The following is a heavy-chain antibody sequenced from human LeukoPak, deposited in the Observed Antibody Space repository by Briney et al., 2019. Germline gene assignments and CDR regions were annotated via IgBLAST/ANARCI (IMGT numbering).Heavy chain of an antibody. J-gene: IGHJ4*02. V-gene: IGHV3-69-1*01. CDR1: GFDFDDYA. CDR3: ARDSSLAAGYDY. CDR2: ISSSSYI. Sequence: PGGSLRLSCASSGFDFDDYAMSWVRQAPGKGLEWVSSISSSSYIYYADSVKGRFTISRDNAKNSLYLQMNSLRAEDTAVYYCARDSSLAAGYDYWGQGTLVTVSS. D-gene: IGHD6-13*01.